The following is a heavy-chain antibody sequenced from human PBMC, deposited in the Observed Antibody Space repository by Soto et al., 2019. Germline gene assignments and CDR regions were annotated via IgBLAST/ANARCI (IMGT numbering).Heavy chain of an antibody. V-gene: IGHV3-23*01. J-gene: IGHJ4*02. Sequence: GGSLRLSCSASGFTFSSYAMTWVRQAPGKGLEWVSVITGSGGSTYYADSVKGRFTISRDTSKNTLFLQMNSLRAEDTAVYYCAKDRYGDYGGIDYWGQGTMVTVSS. CDR2: ITGSGGST. CDR1: GFTFSSYA. D-gene: IGHD4-17*01. CDR3: AKDRYGDYGGIDY.